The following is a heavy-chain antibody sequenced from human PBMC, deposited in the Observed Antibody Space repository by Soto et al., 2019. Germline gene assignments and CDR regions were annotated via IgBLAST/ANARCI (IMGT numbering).Heavy chain of an antibody. Sequence: QVQLQESGPGLVKPSQTLSLTCTVSGGSISSGDYYWSWIRQPPGKGLEWIGYIYYSGSTYYNPALKSLVTISVDPSKNQFSLKLSSVTAADTAVYYCARAMVVTQNWFDPWGQGTLVTVSS. J-gene: IGHJ5*02. CDR1: GGSISSGDYY. CDR2: IYYSGST. CDR3: ARAMVVTQNWFDP. V-gene: IGHV4-30-4*01. D-gene: IGHD2-21*02.